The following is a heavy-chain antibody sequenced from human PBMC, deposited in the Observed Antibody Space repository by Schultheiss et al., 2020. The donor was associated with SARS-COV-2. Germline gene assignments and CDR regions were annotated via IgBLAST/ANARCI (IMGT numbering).Heavy chain of an antibody. J-gene: IGHJ4*02. D-gene: IGHD2-2*01. Sequence: SETLSLTCTVSGGSISSGEYYWSWIRQPPGKGLEWIGYIYYSGSTYYNPSLKSRVTISVDTSKNQFSLKLSSVTAADTAVYYCARMLYCSSTSCYAGFDYWGQGTLVTVSS. CDR1: GGSISSGEYY. CDR3: ARMLYCSSTSCYAGFDY. V-gene: IGHV4-30-4*01. CDR2: IYYSGST.